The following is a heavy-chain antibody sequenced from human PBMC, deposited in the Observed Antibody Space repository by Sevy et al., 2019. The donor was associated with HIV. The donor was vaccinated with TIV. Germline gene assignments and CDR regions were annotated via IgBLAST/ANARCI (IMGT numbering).Heavy chain of an antibody. Sequence: GGSLRLSCAASGFTFSSYAMSWVRQAPGKGLEWVSVIGSRGEHTYYAVSVKGRFTISRDNSKNTLYLQMNSLRAEETAIYYCANYGDYGYSYYGMDVWGQGTTVTVSS. J-gene: IGHJ6*02. CDR1: GFTFSSYA. V-gene: IGHV3-23*01. D-gene: IGHD4-17*01. CDR2: IGSRGEHT. CDR3: ANYGDYGYSYYGMDV.